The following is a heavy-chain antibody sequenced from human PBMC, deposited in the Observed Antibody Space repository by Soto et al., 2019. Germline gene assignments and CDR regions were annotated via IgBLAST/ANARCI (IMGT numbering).Heavy chain of an antibody. CDR1: GGTISSYY. D-gene: IGHD3-22*01. J-gene: IGHJ6*02. CDR2: IYYSGST. Sequence: SETLCLTCTVSGGTISSYYWRCIRQPPGKGLEWIGYIYYSGSTNYNPSLKSRVTISVDTSKNQFSLKLSSVTAADTAVYYCARSPKDDSSGYWDPQSNYGMDVWGQGTTVTVSS. V-gene: IGHV4-59*01. CDR3: ARSPKDDSSGYWDPQSNYGMDV.